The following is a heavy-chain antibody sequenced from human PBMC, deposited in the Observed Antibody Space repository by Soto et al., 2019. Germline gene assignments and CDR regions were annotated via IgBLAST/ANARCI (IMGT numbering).Heavy chain of an antibody. D-gene: IGHD2-2*01. CDR3: ARDQLLPGYYYYGMDV. J-gene: IGHJ6*02. CDR2: ISAYNGNT. V-gene: IGHV1-18*01. CDR1: GGTFSSYA. Sequence: GASVKVSCKASGGTFSSYAISWVRQAPGQGLEWMGWISAYNGNTNYAQKLQGRVTMTTDTSTSTAYMEPRSLRSDDTAVYYCARDQLLPGYYYYGMDVWGQGTTVTVSS.